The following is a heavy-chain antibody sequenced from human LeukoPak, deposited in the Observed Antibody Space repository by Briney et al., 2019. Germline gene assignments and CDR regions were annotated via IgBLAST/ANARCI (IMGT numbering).Heavy chain of an antibody. D-gene: IGHD6-19*01. CDR3: ARTWASVAGTRGRPIDY. CDR1: GFTFSSYW. Sequence: GGSLRLSCAASGFTFSSYWMSWVRQAPGKGLEWVANIKQDGSEKYYVDSVKGRFTISRDNAKNPLYLQMNSLRAEDTAVYYCARTWASVAGTRGRPIDYWGQGTLVTVSS. J-gene: IGHJ4*02. CDR2: IKQDGSEK. V-gene: IGHV3-7*01.